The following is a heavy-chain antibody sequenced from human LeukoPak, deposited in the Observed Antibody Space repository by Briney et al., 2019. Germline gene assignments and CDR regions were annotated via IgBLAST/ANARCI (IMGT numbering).Heavy chain of an antibody. J-gene: IGHJ4*02. CDR1: GFTFSSYG. CDR2: ISYDGSNK. Sequence: GGSLRLSCAASGFTFSSYGMHWVRQAPGKGLEWVAVISYDGSNKYYADSVKGRFTISRDNSKNTLYLQMNSLRAEDTAVYYCAKDPKYSSSSLPGYWGQGTLVTVSS. V-gene: IGHV3-30*18. CDR3: AKDPKYSSSSLPGY. D-gene: IGHD6-13*01.